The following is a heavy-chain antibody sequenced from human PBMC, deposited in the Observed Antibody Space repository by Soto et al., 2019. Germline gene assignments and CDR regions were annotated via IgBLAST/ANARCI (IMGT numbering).Heavy chain of an antibody. V-gene: IGHV3-64D*09. CDR1: GFTFSSYA. CDR2: ISSNGGST. D-gene: IGHD6-13*01. J-gene: IGHJ3*02. CDR3: VKDSRSGIAAGGVAFDI. Sequence: GGSLRLSCSASGFTFSSYAMHWVRQAPGKGLEYVSAISSNGGSTYYADSVKGRFTISRDNSKNTLYLQMSSLRAEDTAGDYWVKDSRSGIAAGGVAFDIWGQGTMVTVSS.